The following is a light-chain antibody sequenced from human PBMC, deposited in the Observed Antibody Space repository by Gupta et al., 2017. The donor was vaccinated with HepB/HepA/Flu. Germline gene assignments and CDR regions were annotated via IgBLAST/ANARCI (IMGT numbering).Light chain of an antibody. CDR2: DTD. J-gene: IGLJ1*01. Sequence: QSMLTQPPSASGTPGQRVTISCSGSSSNIGSNAANWYQQLPGTAPKLLIYDTDRRPSGIPDRFSGSKSGSSASLAISGLQSEDEADFYCAAWDDSLDGHYVFGTGTKVTVL. CDR1: SSNIGSNA. V-gene: IGLV1-44*01. CDR3: AAWDDSLDGHYV.